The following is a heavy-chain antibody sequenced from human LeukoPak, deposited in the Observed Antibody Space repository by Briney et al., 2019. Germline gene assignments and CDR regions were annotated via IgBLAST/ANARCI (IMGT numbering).Heavy chain of an antibody. J-gene: IGHJ4*02. V-gene: IGHV3-23*01. D-gene: IGHD3-3*01. CDR3: AKGAPMGITIFGVVTN. Sequence: GGSLRLSCAASGFTFSSYAMSWVRQAPGKGLEWVSAISGSGGSTYYADSVKGRFTISRDNSKNTLYLQMNSLRAEDTAVYYCAKGAPMGITIFGVVTNWGQGTLVTVSS. CDR1: GFTFSSYA. CDR2: ISGSGGST.